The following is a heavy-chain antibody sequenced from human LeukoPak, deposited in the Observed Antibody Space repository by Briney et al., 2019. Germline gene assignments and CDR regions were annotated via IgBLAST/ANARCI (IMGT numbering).Heavy chain of an antibody. CDR2: IYYSGST. J-gene: IGHJ6*03. CDR3: ARVGSLRWYSYYLDV. CDR1: GGSISSSSYY. Sequence: SQTLSLTCTVSGGSISSSSYYWGWIRQPPGKGLEWIGRIYYSGSTYYNPSLKSRVTISVDTSKDQVSLKLSSVTAEDTAVYFCARVGSLRWYSYYLDVWGKGTTVTVSS. D-gene: IGHD1-26*01. V-gene: IGHV4-39*07.